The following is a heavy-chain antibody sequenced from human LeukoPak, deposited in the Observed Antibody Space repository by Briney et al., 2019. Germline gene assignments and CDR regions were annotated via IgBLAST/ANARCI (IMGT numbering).Heavy chain of an antibody. CDR2: IRSKAYGGTT. V-gene: IGHV3-49*04. Sequence: PGGSLRLSCTASGFTFGDYAMSWVRQAPGKGLEWVGFIRSKAYGGTTEYAASVKGRFTISRDDSKSIAYLQMNSLKTEDTAVYYCTSTTVPISSDGCWGQGTLVNVS. D-gene: IGHD4-17*01. CDR3: TSTTVPISSDGC. J-gene: IGHJ4*02. CDR1: GFTFGDYA.